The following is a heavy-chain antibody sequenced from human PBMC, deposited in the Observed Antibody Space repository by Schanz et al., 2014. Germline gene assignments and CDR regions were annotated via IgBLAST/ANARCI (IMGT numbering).Heavy chain of an antibody. J-gene: IGHJ4*01. V-gene: IGHV4-34*01. D-gene: IGHD2-2*01. CDR1: GGSFSGYY. CDR3: ARGEWSTSQFDY. Sequence: QVQLQQWGAGLLKPSETLSLTCAVYGGSFSGYYWTWIRQPPGKGLEWIGEIHHSGSTNYNPSLKSRVTIPMATSKNQFSLKLSSVTAADTAVYYCARGEWSTSQFDYWGHGTLVTVSS. CDR2: IHHSGST.